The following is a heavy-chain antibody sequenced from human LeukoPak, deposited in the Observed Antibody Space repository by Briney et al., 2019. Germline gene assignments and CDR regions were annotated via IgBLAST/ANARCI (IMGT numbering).Heavy chain of an antibody. CDR2: INPNSVGT. V-gene: IGHV1-2*02. CDR1: GYTFTGYY. Sequence: ASVKVSCKASGYTFTGYYMHWVRQAPGQGLEWMGWINPNSVGTNYAQKFQGRVTMTRDTSSSTAYMELSSLRSADTAVYYCASEYKYDSSGANAFDIWGQGTMVTVSS. D-gene: IGHD3-22*01. J-gene: IGHJ3*02. CDR3: ASEYKYDSSGANAFDI.